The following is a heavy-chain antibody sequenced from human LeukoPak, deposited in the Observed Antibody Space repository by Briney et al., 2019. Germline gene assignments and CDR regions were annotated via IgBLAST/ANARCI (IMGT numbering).Heavy chain of an antibody. CDR1: GFTFSSYW. Sequence: PGGSLRLSCAASGFTFSSYWMSWVRQAPGKGLEWVANIKQDGSEKYYVDSVKGRFTISRDNAKNSLYLQMNSLRAEDTAVYYCARDLGEDYYDSSVGRHYYYYMDVWGKGTTVTVS. J-gene: IGHJ6*03. CDR3: ARDLGEDYYDSSVGRHYYYYMDV. V-gene: IGHV3-7*01. CDR2: IKQDGSEK. D-gene: IGHD3-22*01.